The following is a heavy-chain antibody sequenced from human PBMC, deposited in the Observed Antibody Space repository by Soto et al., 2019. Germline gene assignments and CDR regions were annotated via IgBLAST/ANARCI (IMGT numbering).Heavy chain of an antibody. J-gene: IGHJ4*02. CDR3: AKDGGYSYGPYDY. CDR2: ITSNSSTI. Sequence: GGALRLSCAASGFTFSSYGLQWVRPAPGKGLEWVSYITSNSSTIYYAGSVEGRFTISRDNAKNSLDLQMNSLRAEDTAVYYSAKDGGYSYGPYDYWGQGTLVTVSS. D-gene: IGHD5-18*01. CDR1: GFTFSSYG. V-gene: IGHV3-48*01.